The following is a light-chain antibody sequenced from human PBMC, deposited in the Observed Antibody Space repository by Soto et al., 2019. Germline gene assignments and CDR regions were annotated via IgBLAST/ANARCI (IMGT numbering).Light chain of an antibody. CDR3: LHHNSYPLT. CDR2: ATS. Sequence: DIQMTQSPSSLSASVGDRVTITCRASQSISTYLNWYQQKPGKAPKRLIYATSSLQSGVPSRFSGSGSGTDFTLTISSLQPEDFATYYCLHHNSYPLTFGGGTKVDI. J-gene: IGKJ4*01. V-gene: IGKV1-17*01. CDR1: QSISTY.